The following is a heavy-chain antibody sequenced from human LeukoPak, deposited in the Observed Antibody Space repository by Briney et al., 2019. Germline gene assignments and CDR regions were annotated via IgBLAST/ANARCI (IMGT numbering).Heavy chain of an antibody. Sequence: SETLSLTCTVSGDSISSYYWTWIRQPPGEGLEWIGYIYYSGSTNYNPSLKSRVTISVDTSKNQFSLKLTSVTAADTAVYYCARGVPEYYDFWSGYFYYFDYWGQGTLVTVSS. CDR3: ARGVPEYYDFWSGYFYYFDY. CDR2: IYYSGST. D-gene: IGHD3-3*01. J-gene: IGHJ4*02. V-gene: IGHV4-59*01. CDR1: GDSISSYY.